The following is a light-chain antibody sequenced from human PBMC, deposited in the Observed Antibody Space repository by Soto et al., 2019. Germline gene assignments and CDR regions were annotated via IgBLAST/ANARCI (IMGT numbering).Light chain of an antibody. CDR2: DVN. Sequence: QSVLTQPASVSGSPGQSIASSCTGTSSDIGAYAYVSWYQQHPGKVPKLIVFDVNYRPSGVSSRFSGSKSGNTASLTISGLQAEDEADYYCSSYTRTSSVIFGGGTKVTVL. J-gene: IGLJ2*01. CDR1: SSDIGAYAY. V-gene: IGLV2-14*03. CDR3: SSYTRTSSVI.